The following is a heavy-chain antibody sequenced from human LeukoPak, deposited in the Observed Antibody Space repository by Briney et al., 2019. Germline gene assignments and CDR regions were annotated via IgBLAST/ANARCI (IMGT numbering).Heavy chain of an antibody. J-gene: IGHJ6*03. Sequence: KTGGSLRLSCAASGFTFSSYSMNWVRQAPGKGLEWVSSISSSSSYIYYTDSVKGRFTISRDNAKNSLYLQMNSLRAEDTAVYYCARDGTLYCSGGSCYGHRGYYYYMDVWGKGTTVTVSS. V-gene: IGHV3-21*01. CDR3: ARDGTLYCSGGSCYGHRGYYYYMDV. CDR2: ISSSSSYI. CDR1: GFTFSSYS. D-gene: IGHD2-15*01.